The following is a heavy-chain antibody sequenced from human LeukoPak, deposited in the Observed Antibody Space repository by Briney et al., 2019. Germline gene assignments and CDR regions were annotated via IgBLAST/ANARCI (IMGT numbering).Heavy chain of an antibody. Sequence: GESLKISCRGSGYSFATYWIAWVRQMPGKGLEWMGIIYPGDSSTRYSPSFPGQVTISADKSVSTAYLQWSSLEASDTGMYYCVRTPTCSSGSCYPNWFDSWGQGTLVTVSS. J-gene: IGHJ5*01. CDR2: IYPGDSST. CDR3: VRTPTCSSGSCYPNWFDS. CDR1: GYSFATYW. D-gene: IGHD2-15*01. V-gene: IGHV5-51*01.